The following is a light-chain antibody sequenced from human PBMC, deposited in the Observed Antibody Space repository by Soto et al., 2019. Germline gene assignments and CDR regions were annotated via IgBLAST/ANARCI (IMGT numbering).Light chain of an antibody. CDR2: GAS. V-gene: IGKV3-15*01. CDR1: QSVSSN. Sequence: EIVMTQSPGTLSVSPGERATLSCRASQSVSSNLAWYQQKPGQAPRLFIYGASTRATGIPAKFSGSGFRTEFTLSISSLQSEDFAVYYCQQYQNWPPTFGQGTKVDIK. CDR3: QQYQNWPPT. J-gene: IGKJ1*01.